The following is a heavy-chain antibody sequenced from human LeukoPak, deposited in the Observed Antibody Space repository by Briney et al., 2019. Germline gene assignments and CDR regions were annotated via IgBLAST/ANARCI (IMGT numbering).Heavy chain of an antibody. V-gene: IGHV1-24*01. CDR1: GDTVTGIS. CDR2: FDPEDGAR. J-gene: IGHJ4*02. CDR3: ATGYTYDYSLY. Sequence: ASVKVSCKVSGDTVTGISIHWVRQAPGHGHEWMGGFDPEDGARIFAQKFQGRVTMTEDTSTDTAYMDLSSLRSEDTAVYYCATGYTYDYSLYWGQGTLVTVAS. D-gene: IGHD5-18*01.